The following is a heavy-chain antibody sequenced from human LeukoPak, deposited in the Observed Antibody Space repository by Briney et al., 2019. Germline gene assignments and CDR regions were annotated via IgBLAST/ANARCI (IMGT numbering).Heavy chain of an antibody. D-gene: IGHD2-2*01. Sequence: ASVKVSFKVSGSTLTELSMHWVRQAPGKGLGWVGVFDLEDGETIYAQKFQGRVTMTEDTSTDTAYMELSSLRSEDTAVYYCATAQVRALVPAAIWFDPWGQGTLVTVSS. CDR3: ATAQVRALVPAAIWFDP. CDR2: FDLEDGET. J-gene: IGHJ5*02. V-gene: IGHV1-24*01. CDR1: GSTLTELS.